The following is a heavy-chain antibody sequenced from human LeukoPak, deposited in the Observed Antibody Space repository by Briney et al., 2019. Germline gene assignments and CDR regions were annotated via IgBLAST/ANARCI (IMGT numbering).Heavy chain of an antibody. V-gene: IGHV1-8*03. CDR2: MNPNNGNT. D-gene: IGHD3-3*01. CDR3: ARDYIRRGTIFGTREDAFDV. Sequence: ASVKVSCKASGYTFTTYDINWVRQATGQGLEWMGSMNPNNGNTDYAQKFQGGVTITRDTSISTAYMELSSLRSEDTAVYYCARDYIRRGTIFGTREDAFDVWGQGTMVTVSS. CDR1: GYTFTTYD. J-gene: IGHJ3*01.